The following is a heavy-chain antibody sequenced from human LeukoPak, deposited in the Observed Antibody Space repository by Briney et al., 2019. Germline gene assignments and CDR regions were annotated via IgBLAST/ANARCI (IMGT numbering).Heavy chain of an antibody. D-gene: IGHD2-8*01. CDR2: ISSSGSTI. CDR1: GFTFSSYE. Sequence: PGGSLRLSCAASGFTFSSYEMNWVRQAPGKGLEWVSYISSSGSTIYYADSVKGRFTISRDNAKNSLYLQMNSLRAEDTAVYYCARTFLISSLHFDPWGQGTLVTVSS. J-gene: IGHJ5*02. CDR3: ARTFLISSLHFDP. V-gene: IGHV3-48*03.